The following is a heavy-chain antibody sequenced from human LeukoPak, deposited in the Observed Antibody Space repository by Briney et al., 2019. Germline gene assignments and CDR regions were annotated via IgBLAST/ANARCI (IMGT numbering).Heavy chain of an antibody. CDR1: GFTFNSYG. CDR2: IRYDGSNK. V-gene: IGHV3-30*02. J-gene: IGHJ4*02. Sequence: PGGSLRLSCAASGFTFNSYGMHWVRQAPGKGLEWVAFIRYDGSNKYYADSVKGRFTISRDNSKNTLYLQMNSLRAEDTAVYYCAKAHGSSSWYYFDYWGQGTLVTVSS. CDR3: AKAHGSSSWYYFDY. D-gene: IGHD6-13*01.